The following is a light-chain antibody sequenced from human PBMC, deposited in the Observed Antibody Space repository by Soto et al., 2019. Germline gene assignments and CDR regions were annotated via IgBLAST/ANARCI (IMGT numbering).Light chain of an antibody. CDR2: GAS. Sequence: EIVMTQSPATLSVSPGERATLSCRASQSVSSNLAWYQQKPGQAPRLLIYGASTRATGIPARFSGSGSGTEFTLPISSLQSEDFAGYYCQQYNNCPFTFGPGTKVDIK. CDR1: QSVSSN. CDR3: QQYNNCPFT. V-gene: IGKV3-15*01. J-gene: IGKJ3*01.